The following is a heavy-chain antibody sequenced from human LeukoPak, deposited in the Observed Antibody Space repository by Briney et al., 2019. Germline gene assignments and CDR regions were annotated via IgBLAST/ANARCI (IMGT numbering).Heavy chain of an antibody. D-gene: IGHD3-9*01. CDR2: IYSSGST. CDR1: ARSISSGCYY. Sequence: SETLSLTCTVSARSISSGCYYWSWIRQHPGKGLEWIGYIYSSGSTYYDPSLKSRVTISVDASKTQFSLKLSSVTAADTAVYYCARSFDYDILTGYYPPDYWGQGTLVTVSS. V-gene: IGHV4-31*02. CDR3: ARSFDYDILTGYYPPDY. J-gene: IGHJ4*02.